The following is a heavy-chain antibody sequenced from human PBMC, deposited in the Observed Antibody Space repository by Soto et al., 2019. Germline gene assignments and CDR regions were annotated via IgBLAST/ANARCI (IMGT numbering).Heavy chain of an antibody. CDR2: IWYDGSNK. CDR3: ARALYSSSGSWGYYLAS. V-gene: IGHV3-33*01. Sequence: GGSLRLSCAASGFTFSSYGMHWVRQAPGKGLEWVAVIWYDGSNKYYADSAKDRFTISRDNSKNTLYLQMDSLRVEDTAVYYCARALYSSSGSWGYYLASSGQRALVTGS. CDR1: GFTFSSYG. J-gene: IGHJ4*02. D-gene: IGHD3-10*01.